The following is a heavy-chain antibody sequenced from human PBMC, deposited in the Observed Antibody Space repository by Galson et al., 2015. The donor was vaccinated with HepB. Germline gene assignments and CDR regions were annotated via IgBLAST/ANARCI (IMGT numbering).Heavy chain of an antibody. CDR1: GGTFSSYA. V-gene: IGHV1-69*10. J-gene: IGHJ4*02. D-gene: IGHD3-22*01. CDR3: ARVLIVYYDSSGYYDY. CDR2: IIPILGIA. Sequence: SVEVSCKASGGTFSSYAISWVRQAPGQGLEWMGGIIPILGIANYAQKFQGRVTITADKSTSTAYMELSSLRSEDTAVYYCARVLIVYYDSSGYYDYWGQGTLVTVSS.